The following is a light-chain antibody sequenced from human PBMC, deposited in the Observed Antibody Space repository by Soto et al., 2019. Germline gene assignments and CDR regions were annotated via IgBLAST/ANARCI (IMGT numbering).Light chain of an antibody. V-gene: IGLV1-51*01. J-gene: IGLJ1*01. CDR2: DNN. Sequence: QSVLTQPPSVSAAPGQKVTISCSGSSSNIGNNYASWYQQLPGTAPKLLIYDNNKRPSGIPDRFSGSKSGTSATLGITGLQTGDEADYYCGTWDSSLSAGYVFGTGTKVTVL. CDR1: SSNIGNNY. CDR3: GTWDSSLSAGYV.